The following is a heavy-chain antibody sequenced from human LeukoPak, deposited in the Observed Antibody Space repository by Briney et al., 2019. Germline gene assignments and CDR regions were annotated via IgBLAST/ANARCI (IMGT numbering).Heavy chain of an antibody. CDR1: GYGFTSYW. CDR3: ATLYYYDSSGYQMGALDY. J-gene: IGHJ4*02. Sequence: GESLKISCKASGYGFTSYWIGWVRQMPGKGLEWMGIIYPGDSDTRYSPSFQGQVTISADKSISTAYLQWSSLKASDTAMYYCATLYYYDSSGYQMGALDYWGQGTLVTVSS. V-gene: IGHV5-51*01. D-gene: IGHD3-22*01. CDR2: IYPGDSDT.